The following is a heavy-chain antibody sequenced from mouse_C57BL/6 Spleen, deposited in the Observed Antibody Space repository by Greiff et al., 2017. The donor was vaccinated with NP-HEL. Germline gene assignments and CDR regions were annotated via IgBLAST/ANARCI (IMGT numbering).Heavy chain of an antibody. D-gene: IGHD2-5*01. CDR3: ARSYYSNLYAMDY. V-gene: IGHV1-18*01. Sequence: VQLKQSGPELVKPGASVKIPCKASGYTFTDYNMDWVKQSHGKSLEWIGDINPNNGGTIYNQKFKGKATLTVDKSSSTAYMELRSLTSEDTAVYYCARSYYSNLYAMDYWGQGTSVTVSS. CDR2: INPNNGGT. J-gene: IGHJ4*01. CDR1: GYTFTDYN.